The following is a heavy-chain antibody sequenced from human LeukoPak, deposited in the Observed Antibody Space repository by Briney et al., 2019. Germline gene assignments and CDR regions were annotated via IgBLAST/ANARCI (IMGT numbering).Heavy chain of an antibody. CDR2: IWYDGSNK. V-gene: IGHV3-33*01. D-gene: IGHD3-22*01. CDR1: GFTFSSYG. J-gene: IGHJ4*02. Sequence: GRSLRLSCAASGFTFSSYGMHWVRQAPGKGLEWVAVIWYDGSNKYYADSVKGRFTISRDNSKNTLYLQMNSLRAEDTAVYYCARDRGPYDSSGYYPALDYWGQGTLVTVSS. CDR3: ARDRGPYDSSGYYPALDY.